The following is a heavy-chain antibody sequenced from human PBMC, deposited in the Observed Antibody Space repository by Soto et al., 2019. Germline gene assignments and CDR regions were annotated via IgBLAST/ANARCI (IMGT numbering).Heavy chain of an antibody. D-gene: IGHD3-22*01. J-gene: IGHJ5*02. CDR1: GYTFSRYG. CDR3: ARDILPSYDYDSSGNWFDP. V-gene: IGHV1-18*01. Sequence: GGSVKVSCKASGYTFSRYGISWVRQAPGQRVEGMGWISAYNGNTNYAQKLQGRVTMTTDTSTSTAYMELRSLRSDDTAVYYCARDILPSYDYDSSGNWFDPWGQGTLVTVSS. CDR2: ISAYNGNT.